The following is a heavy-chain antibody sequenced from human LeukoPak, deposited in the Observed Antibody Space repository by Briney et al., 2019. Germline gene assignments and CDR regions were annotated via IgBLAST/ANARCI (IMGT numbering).Heavy chain of an antibody. J-gene: IGHJ4*02. D-gene: IGHD3-3*01. CDR1: GGSISGGAYY. V-gene: IGHV4-61*02. Sequence: SQTLSLTCTVSGGSISGGAYYYNWIRQPAGKGLEWIGRIYTSGSTNYNPSLKSRLTISVDTSKNQFSLKLSSVTAADTAVYYCARDVYDFWSGYYDWGPGTLVTVSS. CDR2: IYTSGST. CDR3: ARDVYDFWSGYYD.